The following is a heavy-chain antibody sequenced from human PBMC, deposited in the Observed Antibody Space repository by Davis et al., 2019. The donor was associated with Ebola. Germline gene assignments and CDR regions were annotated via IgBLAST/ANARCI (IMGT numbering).Heavy chain of an antibody. Sequence: ASVKVSCKASGYTFTGYYMHWVRQAPGQGLEWMGRINPNSGGTNYAQKFQGRVTMTRDTSTSTVYMELSSLRSEDTAVYYCARHVDDGDNYFPSWGQGVLVTVSS. D-gene: IGHD4-17*01. V-gene: IGHV1-2*06. J-gene: IGHJ4*02. CDR3: ARHVDDGDNYFPS. CDR1: GYTFTGYY. CDR2: INPNSGGT.